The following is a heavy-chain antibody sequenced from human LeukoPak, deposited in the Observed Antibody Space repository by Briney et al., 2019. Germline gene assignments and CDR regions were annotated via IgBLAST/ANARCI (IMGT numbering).Heavy chain of an antibody. Sequence: SETLSLTCTVSGGSISSGGYYWSWIRQHPGKGLEWIGYIYYSGSTYYSPSLKSRVTISVDTSKNQFSLKLSSVTAADTAVYYCARDRIAVAGTDGHHYYYYYGMDVWGQGTTVTVSS. CDR3: ARDRIAVAGTDGHHYYYYYGMDV. CDR2: IYYSGST. V-gene: IGHV4-31*03. D-gene: IGHD6-19*01. J-gene: IGHJ6*02. CDR1: GGSISSGGYY.